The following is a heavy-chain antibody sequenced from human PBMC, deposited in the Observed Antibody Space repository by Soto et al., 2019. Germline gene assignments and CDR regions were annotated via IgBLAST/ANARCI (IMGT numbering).Heavy chain of an antibody. CDR1: GFTISRDA. CDR2: ISERGDTT. D-gene: IGHD1-1*01. Sequence: GSLRLSCAASGFTISRDAMSWVRQAPGKGLEWVAAISERGDTTHYADSVKGRFTISRDASKNTLYLQMNTLRAEDTAVYYCAKDKPGTKPFDYWGRGNLVTVSS. V-gene: IGHV3-23*01. J-gene: IGHJ4*02. CDR3: AKDKPGTKPFDY.